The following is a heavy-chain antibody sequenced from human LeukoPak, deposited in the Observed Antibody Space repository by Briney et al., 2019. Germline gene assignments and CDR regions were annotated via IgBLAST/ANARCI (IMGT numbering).Heavy chain of an antibody. CDR2: IYYSGST. V-gene: IGHV4-59*01. D-gene: IGHD3-9*01. Sequence: SETPSLTCTVSGGSISSYYWSWIRQPPGKGLEWIGYIYYSGSTNYNPSLKSRVTISVDTSKNQFSLKLSSVTAADTTVYYCARGSPDYDILTGMGLRYYYYGMDVWGQGTTVTVSS. CDR3: ARGSPDYDILTGMGLRYYYYGMDV. CDR1: GGSISSYY. J-gene: IGHJ6*02.